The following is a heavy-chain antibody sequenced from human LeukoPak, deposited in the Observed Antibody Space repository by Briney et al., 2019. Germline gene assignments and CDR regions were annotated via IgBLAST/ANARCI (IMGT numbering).Heavy chain of an antibody. CDR1: GFTFSSYW. CDR3: ARDGTMIIEDAFDI. D-gene: IGHD3-22*01. J-gene: IGHJ3*02. V-gene: IGHV3-7*01. CDR2: IKQDGSEK. Sequence: GGSLRLSCAASGFTFSSYWMSWVRQAPGKGLEWVANIKQDGSEKYYVDSVKGRFTISRDNAKNSLYLQTNSLRAEDTAVYYCARDGTMIIEDAFDIWGQGTMVTVSS.